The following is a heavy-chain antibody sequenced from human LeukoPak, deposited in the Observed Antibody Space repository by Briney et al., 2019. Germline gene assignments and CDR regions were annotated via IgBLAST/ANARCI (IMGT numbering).Heavy chain of an antibody. CDR1: GGTFSSYA. V-gene: IGHV1-18*01. CDR2: ISAYNGNT. CDR3: ARGGYVTTWWFDP. D-gene: IGHD4-11*01. J-gene: IGHJ5*02. Sequence: ASVKVSCKASGGTFSSYAISWVRQAPGQGLEWMGWISAYNGNTVYAQKVQGRVTMTTDTSTNTAYMELRSLRSDDTAMYYCARGGYVTTWWFDPWGQGTLVTVSS.